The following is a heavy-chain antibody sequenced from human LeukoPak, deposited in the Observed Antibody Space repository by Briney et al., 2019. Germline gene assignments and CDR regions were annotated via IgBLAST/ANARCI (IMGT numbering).Heavy chain of an antibody. J-gene: IGHJ4*02. CDR1: RFTFGDYA. CDR2: IVRIAYGGTT. V-gene: IGHV3-49*04. D-gene: IGHD1-26*01. CDR3: TRDFRACIRSYYGGFDY. Sequence: GGSLRLSCTASRFTFGDYAMRWVCQAPGKGLGWVGLIVRIAYGGTTEYAASAKGRFPISRDDSESTAYLQMNSLKTEDTAVYYCTRDFRACIRSYYGGFDYWGQGTLVTVSS.